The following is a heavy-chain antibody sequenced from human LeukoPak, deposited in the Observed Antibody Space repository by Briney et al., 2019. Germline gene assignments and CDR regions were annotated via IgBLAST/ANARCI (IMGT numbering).Heavy chain of an antibody. CDR1: GFTFSNYA. D-gene: IGHD6-19*01. Sequence: GGSLRLSCAASGFTFSNYAMSWVRQAPGEGLEWVSRISGSGDSTYYEDSVKGRFTISRDNSKNTLFPQMNSLRAEDTALYYCARRGMAVAGALGFFDLWGRGTLVTVSS. CDR2: ISGSGDST. CDR3: ARRGMAVAGALGFFDL. J-gene: IGHJ2*01. V-gene: IGHV3-23*01.